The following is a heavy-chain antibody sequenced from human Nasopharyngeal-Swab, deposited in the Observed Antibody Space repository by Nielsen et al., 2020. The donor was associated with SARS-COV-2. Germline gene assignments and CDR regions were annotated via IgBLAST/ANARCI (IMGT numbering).Heavy chain of an antibody. V-gene: IGHV4-34*01. CDR2: INHSGST. Sequence: AETLTLTCAVSGGSFSANYWGWIRQPPGKGLEWIGEINHSGSTNYNPYLKSRVTISVDTSKSQFSLKLTSVTAADTSVYYCARGLSGVVPAPILGLGPYYYFYYMDVWGKGTTVTVSS. J-gene: IGHJ6*03. D-gene: IGHD2-2*01. CDR1: GGSFSANY. CDR3: ARGLSGVVPAPILGLGPYYYFYYMDV.